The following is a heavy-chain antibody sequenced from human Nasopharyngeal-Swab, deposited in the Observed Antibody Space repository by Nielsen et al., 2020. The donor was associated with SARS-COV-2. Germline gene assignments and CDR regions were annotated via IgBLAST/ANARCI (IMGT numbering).Heavy chain of an antibody. CDR2: INPNSGGT. V-gene: IGHV1-2*02. CDR3: ATDYALGGATTVDY. J-gene: IGHJ4*02. Sequence: ASVKVSCKASGYTFTGYYMHWVRQAPGQGLEWMGWINPNSGGTNYAQKFQGRVTMTRDTSISTAYMELSSLRSEDTAVYYCATDYALGGATTVDYWGQGTLVTVSS. CDR1: GYTFTGYY. D-gene: IGHD1-26*01.